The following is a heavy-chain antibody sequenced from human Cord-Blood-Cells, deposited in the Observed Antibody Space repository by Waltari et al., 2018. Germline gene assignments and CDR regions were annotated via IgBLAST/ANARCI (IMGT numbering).Heavy chain of an antibody. D-gene: IGHD7-27*01. CDR3: ARDRKSGLGISFWYFDL. J-gene: IGHJ2*01. V-gene: IGHV1-18*01. CDR2: ISAYNGNT. Sequence: QVQLVQSGAEAKKPGASVKVSCKASGYTFTRYGISWVRQAPGQGLEWMGWISAYNGNTNYAQKLQGRVTMTTDTATSTAYMELRSLRSDDTAVYYCARDRKSGLGISFWYFDLWGRGTLVTVSS. CDR1: GYTFTRYG.